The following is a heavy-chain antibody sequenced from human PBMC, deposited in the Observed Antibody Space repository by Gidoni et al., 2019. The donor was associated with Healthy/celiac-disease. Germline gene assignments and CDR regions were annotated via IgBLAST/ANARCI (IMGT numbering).Heavy chain of an antibody. D-gene: IGHD2-2*01. CDR1: GGSIRSSSYY. CDR2: IYYSGST. V-gene: IGHV4-39*01. J-gene: IGHJ4*02. Sequence: QLQLQASGPGLVKPSETLSLTCTVSGGSIRSSSYYWGWIRKPPGTGLEWMGSIYYSGSTYYNPSLKSRVTISVDTSKNQFSLKLSSGTAADTAVYYCARHDIVGVPDYWGQGTLVTVS. CDR3: ARHDIVGVPDY.